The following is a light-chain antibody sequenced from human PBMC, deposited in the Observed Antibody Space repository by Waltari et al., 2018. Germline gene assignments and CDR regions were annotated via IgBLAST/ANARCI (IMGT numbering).Light chain of an antibody. CDR2: AAS. V-gene: IGKV1-16*01. J-gene: IGKJ1*01. CDR1: KNIRSY. Sequence: DLQMTQSPSSLSASVGARVTISCRASKNIRSYLSWYQQKPGIAPKLVIYAASTLQSGVPSRFSGSGSGTNFTLTITSLQAEDFATYYCQQYNSDSQNFGQGTKVEIK. CDR3: QQYNSDSQN.